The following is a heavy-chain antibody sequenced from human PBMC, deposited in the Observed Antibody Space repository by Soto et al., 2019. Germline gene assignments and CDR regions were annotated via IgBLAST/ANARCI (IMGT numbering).Heavy chain of an antibody. Sequence: PGGSLRLSCAASGFTFSSYSMNWVRQAPGKGLEWVSYISSSSSTIYYADSVKGRFTISRDNAKNSLYLQMNSLRAEDTAVYYCARDQLGVVISLYMDVSGKGTTVTVSS. CDR2: ISSSSSTI. V-gene: IGHV3-48*01. CDR3: ARDQLGVVISLYMDV. J-gene: IGHJ6*03. CDR1: GFTFSSYS. D-gene: IGHD3-3*01.